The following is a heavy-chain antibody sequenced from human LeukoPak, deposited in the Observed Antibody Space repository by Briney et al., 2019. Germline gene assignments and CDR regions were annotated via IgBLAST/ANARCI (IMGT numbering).Heavy chain of an antibody. CDR1: GFNVIGNY. J-gene: IGHJ1*01. D-gene: IGHD1-26*01. CDR2: IYSGGST. V-gene: IGHV3-53*01. Sequence: GESLRLSCAASGFNVIGNYMTWVRQAPGKGLEWVSVIYSGGSTYYADSVKGRFTISRDNSNNTLYLQMNRLRTEDTAVYYCAMGATGEYLQFWGQGTLVTVSS. CDR3: AMGATGEYLQF.